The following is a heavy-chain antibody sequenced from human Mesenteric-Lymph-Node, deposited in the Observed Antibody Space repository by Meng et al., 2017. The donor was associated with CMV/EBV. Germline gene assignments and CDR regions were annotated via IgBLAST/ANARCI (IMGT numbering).Heavy chain of an antibody. Sequence: GGSLRLSCSASGFTFDAYAMHWVRQAPGQGLEWVSGITWNSGTTVYADSVKGRFTISRDNAKNSLYLQMNSLTADDTALYYCVRDRFSNNFYWFAPWGPGTLVTVSS. J-gene: IGHJ5*02. CDR3: VRDRFSNNFYWFAP. D-gene: IGHD3-3*01. V-gene: IGHV3-9*01. CDR1: GFTFDAYA. CDR2: ITWNSGTT.